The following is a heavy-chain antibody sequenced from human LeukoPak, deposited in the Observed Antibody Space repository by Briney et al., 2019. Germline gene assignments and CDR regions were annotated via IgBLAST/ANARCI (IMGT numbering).Heavy chain of an antibody. CDR1: GFSFSTYS. J-gene: IGHJ4*02. CDR2: ISSSSSYI. V-gene: IGHV3-21*01. Sequence: PGGSLRLSCAPSGFSFSTYSMNWVRQAPGKGLEWVSSISSSSSYIYYADSVKGRFTISRDNAKNSLYLQMNSLRAEDTAVYYCARGAAAGLYRFDYWGQGTLVTVSS. D-gene: IGHD6-13*01. CDR3: ARGAAAGLYRFDY.